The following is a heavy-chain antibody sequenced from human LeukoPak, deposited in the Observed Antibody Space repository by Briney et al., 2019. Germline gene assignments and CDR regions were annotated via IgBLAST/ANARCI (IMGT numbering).Heavy chain of an antibody. CDR1: GFTFSSYA. CDR3: ARTTDEWLVRRCTFDI. D-gene: IGHD6-19*01. CDR2: ISGSGGST. Sequence: GGSLRLSCAASGFTFSSYAMSWVRQAPGKGLEWVSAISGSGGSTYYADSVKGRFTISRDNSKNTLYLQMNSLRAEDTAVYYCARTTDEWLVRRCTFDIWGQGTMVTVSS. V-gene: IGHV3-23*01. J-gene: IGHJ3*02.